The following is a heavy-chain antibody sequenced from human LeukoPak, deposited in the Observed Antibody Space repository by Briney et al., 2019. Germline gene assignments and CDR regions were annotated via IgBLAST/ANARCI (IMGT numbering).Heavy chain of an antibody. CDR2: VYNSGST. J-gene: IGHJ5*02. CDR1: GDSISSYY. CDR3: ARHRPGERRFDP. D-gene: IGHD3-16*01. V-gene: IGHV4-59*08. Sequence: SETLSLTCTVSGDSISSYYWSWIRQPPGKGLEWIGYVYNSGSTNYNPSLKGRVTISVDTSKNQFSLKLTSVTAADTAVYYCARHRPGERRFDPWGQGTLVTVSS.